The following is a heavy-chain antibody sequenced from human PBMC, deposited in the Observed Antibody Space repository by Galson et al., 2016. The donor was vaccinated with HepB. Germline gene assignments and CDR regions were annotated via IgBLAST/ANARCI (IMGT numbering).Heavy chain of an antibody. CDR3: ARGKRYYDFWSGHEHDY. V-gene: IGHV3-30-3*01. D-gene: IGHD3-3*01. CDR2: ILYDGSHK. Sequence: SLRLSCAASGFMFSTYAMYWVRQAPGKGLEWVAIILYDGSHKYYADSVKGRFTISRDNSKNTLYLQMNSLRAEDTAVYYCARGKRYYDFWSGHEHDYWGQGTLVTVSS. J-gene: IGHJ4*02. CDR1: GFMFSTYA.